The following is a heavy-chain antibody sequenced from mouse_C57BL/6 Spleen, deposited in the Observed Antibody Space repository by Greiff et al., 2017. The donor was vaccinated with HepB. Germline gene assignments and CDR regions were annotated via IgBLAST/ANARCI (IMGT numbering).Heavy chain of an antibody. CDR3: ATPYYGSSDWCAY. V-gene: IGHV5-17*01. CDR2: ISSGSSTI. D-gene: IGHD1-1*01. Sequence: EVQLVESGGGLVKPGGSLKLSCAASGFTFSDYGMHWVRQAPEKGLEWVAYISSGSSTIYYADTVTGRFTISRDNAKNTLFLQMTRLRSEDTAMYYCATPYYGSSDWCAYWGQGTLVTVSA. J-gene: IGHJ3*01. CDR1: GFTFSDYG.